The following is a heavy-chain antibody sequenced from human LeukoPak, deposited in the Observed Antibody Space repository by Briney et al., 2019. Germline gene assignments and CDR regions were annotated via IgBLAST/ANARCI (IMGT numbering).Heavy chain of an antibody. CDR2: INTDGSTT. Sequence: GGSLRLSCAASGFTFSTYWMHWVRQTPGKGLVWVSRINTDGSTTNYADSVKGRFTISRGNAKNTLYLQMNSLRAEDTAVYYCARVLQGEWFFDYWGQGTLVTVSS. J-gene: IGHJ4*02. CDR1: GFTFSTYW. V-gene: IGHV3-74*01. D-gene: IGHD3-3*01. CDR3: ARVLQGEWFFDY.